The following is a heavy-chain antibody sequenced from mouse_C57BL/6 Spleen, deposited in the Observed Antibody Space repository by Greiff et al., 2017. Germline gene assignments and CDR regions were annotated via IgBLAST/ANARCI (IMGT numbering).Heavy chain of an antibody. J-gene: IGHJ2*01. CDR2: IYIGSGYT. D-gene: IGHD1-1*01. CDR3: ARFTTGVAYYFDD. CDR1: GYTFTSYG. V-gene: IGHV1-58*01. Sequence: VQLQQSGAELVRPGSSVKLSCKTSGYTFTSYGINWVKQRPGQGLEWIGYIYIGSGYTEYNEKFKGKATLTSDTSSSTAYMQLSGLTSEDSASYVCARFTTGVAYYFDDWGQGTTLTVSS.